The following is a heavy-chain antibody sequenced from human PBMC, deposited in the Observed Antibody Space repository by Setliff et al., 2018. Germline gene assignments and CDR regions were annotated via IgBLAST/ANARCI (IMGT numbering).Heavy chain of an antibody. CDR2: IYYSGST. CDR1: GGSISSSSYY. Sequence: SETLSLTCTVSGGSISSSSYYWGWIRQPPGKGLEWIGYIYYSGSTYYNPSLKSRVTISVDTSKNQFSLKLSSVTAADTAVYYCARVKIAILPAAIDYWGQGTLVTVSS. J-gene: IGHJ4*02. V-gene: IGHV4-31*03. CDR3: ARVKIAILPAAIDY. D-gene: IGHD2-2*01.